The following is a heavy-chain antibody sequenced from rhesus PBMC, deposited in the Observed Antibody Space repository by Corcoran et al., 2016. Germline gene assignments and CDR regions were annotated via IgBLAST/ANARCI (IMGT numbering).Heavy chain of an antibody. CDR1: GDTSTSYF. V-gene: IGHV1-180*01. D-gene: IGHD6-25*01. CDR2: ISPYNGNK. CDR3: ARVISGSWPFDY. J-gene: IGHJ4*01. Sequence: VQLVQSGAEIKQPGASVKLYCKASGDTSTSYFLHWVRPATRQGLQWIGLISPYNGNKGYAKNVQGRVTITTDTSTSTGYMELSAVTAADTAVYYCARVISGSWPFDYWGQGVLVTVSS.